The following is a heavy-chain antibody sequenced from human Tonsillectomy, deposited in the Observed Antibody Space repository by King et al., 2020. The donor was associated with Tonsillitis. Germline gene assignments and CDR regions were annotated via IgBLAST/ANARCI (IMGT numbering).Heavy chain of an antibody. CDR3: ARGRVTGRRRAFDI. J-gene: IGHJ3*02. V-gene: IGHV1-18*01. CDR1: GYTFNSQG. D-gene: IGHD1-14*01. CDR2: ISTYNGNT. Sequence: QLVQSGAEVKKPGASVQVSCQASGYTFNSQGISWVRQAPGHGLEWMGWISTYNGNTNYAQKLQGRLTMTTDTSTSTAYMELRSLRSDDTAVYYCARGRVTGRRRAFDIWGQGTMVTVSS.